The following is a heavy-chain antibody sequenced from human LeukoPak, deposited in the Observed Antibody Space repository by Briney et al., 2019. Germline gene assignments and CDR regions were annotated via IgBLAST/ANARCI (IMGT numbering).Heavy chain of an antibody. CDR1: GFTFSNYE. D-gene: IGHD3-10*01. V-gene: IGHV3-48*03. CDR3: ARAYYGWGSYKAYFDP. CDR2: ISSSGRTI. J-gene: IGHJ5*02. Sequence: GGSLRLSCAASGFTFSNYEMNWVRQAPGKGLEWVSYISSSGRTIYYADSVKGRFTISRDNAKNSLYLQMNSLRAEDTAVYYCARAYYGWGSYKAYFDPWGQGTLVTVSS.